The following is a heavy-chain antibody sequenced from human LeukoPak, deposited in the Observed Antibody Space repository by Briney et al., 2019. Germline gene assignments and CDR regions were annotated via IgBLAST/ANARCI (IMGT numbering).Heavy chain of an antibody. Sequence: PGRSLRLSCAASGFTFSSYGMHWVRQAPGKGLEWVAVIWYDGSNKYYADSVKGRFTISRDNSKNTLYLQMNSLRAEDTAVYYCANAHSPYYDFWSAAAAFDYWGQGTLVTVSS. D-gene: IGHD3-3*01. J-gene: IGHJ4*02. CDR1: GFTFSSYG. CDR2: IWYDGSNK. CDR3: ANAHSPYYDFWSAAAAFDY. V-gene: IGHV3-33*06.